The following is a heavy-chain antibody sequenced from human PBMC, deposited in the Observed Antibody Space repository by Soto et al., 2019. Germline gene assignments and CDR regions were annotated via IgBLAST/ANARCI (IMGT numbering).Heavy chain of an antibody. D-gene: IGHD1-7*01. CDR3: ARTRLELLGYYYYYGMDV. V-gene: IGHV4-61*01. J-gene: IGHJ6*02. CDR2: IYYSGST. CDR1: GGSVSSGSYY. Sequence: SETLSLTCTVSGGSVSSGSYYWSWIRQPPGKGLEWIGYIYYSGSTNYNPSLKSRVTISVDTSKNQFSLKLSSVTAADTAVYYCARTRLELLGYYYYYGMDVWGQGTTVTVSS.